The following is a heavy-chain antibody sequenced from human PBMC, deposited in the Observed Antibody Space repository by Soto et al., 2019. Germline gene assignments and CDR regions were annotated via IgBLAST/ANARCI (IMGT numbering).Heavy chain of an antibody. J-gene: IGHJ4*02. CDR2: ISYDGSNK. CDR1: GFTFSSYA. V-gene: IGHV3-30-3*01. CDR3: ARRPENFWSGYPEAFDY. D-gene: IGHD3-3*01. Sequence: AGSLRLSCAASGFTFSSYAMHWVRQAPGKGLEWVAVISYDGSNKYYADSVKGRFTISGDNAKNSVSLQMNSLRADDTGVYYCARRPENFWSGYPEAFDYWGPGTLVTVSS.